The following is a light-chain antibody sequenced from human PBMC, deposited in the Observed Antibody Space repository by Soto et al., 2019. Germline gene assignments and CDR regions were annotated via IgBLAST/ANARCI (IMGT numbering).Light chain of an antibody. CDR1: QNVYNNY. CDR2: GAS. V-gene: IGKV3-20*01. J-gene: IGKJ4*01. CDR3: PQYGTTPLT. Sequence: EVVLTQSPATLSLSPGERATLSCRASQNVYNNYLAWYQQKPGQAPRLLIYGASSGATGIPDRVIGSGSGTDFTLTLSRLEPEDSAVYYCPQYGTTPLTFGGGTKVEIK.